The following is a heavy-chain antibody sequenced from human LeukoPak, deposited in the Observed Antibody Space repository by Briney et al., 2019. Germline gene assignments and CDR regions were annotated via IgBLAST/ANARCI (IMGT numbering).Heavy chain of an antibody. Sequence: GGSLRLSCAASGFTFSSYAMSWVRQAPGKGLEWVSAISGSGGSTYYADSVKGRFTISRDNSKNTLYLQMNSLRAEDTAVYYCATYGALNPALGMDVWGQGTTVTVSS. D-gene: IGHD1-14*01. J-gene: IGHJ6*02. CDR1: GFTFSSYA. CDR3: ATYGALNPALGMDV. V-gene: IGHV3-23*01. CDR2: ISGSGGST.